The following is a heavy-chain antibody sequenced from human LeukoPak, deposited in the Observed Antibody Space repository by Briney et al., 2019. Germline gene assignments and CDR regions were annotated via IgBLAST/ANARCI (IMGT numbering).Heavy chain of an antibody. CDR3: AKPLRFLEWLPDAFDI. D-gene: IGHD3-3*01. V-gene: IGHV3-23*01. CDR1: GFTFSSYA. CDR2: ISGSGGST. J-gene: IGHJ3*02. Sequence: GGSLRLSCAASGFTFSSYAMSWVRHAPGKGLEWVSAISGSGGSTYYADSVKGRFTISRDNSKNTLYLQMNSLRAEDTAVYYCAKPLRFLEWLPDAFDIWGQGTMVTVSS.